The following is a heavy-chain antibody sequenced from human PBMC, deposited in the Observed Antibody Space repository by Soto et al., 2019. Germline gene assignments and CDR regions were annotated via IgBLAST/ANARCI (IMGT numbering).Heavy chain of an antibody. V-gene: IGHV1-2*02. CDR1: GYPVTAYY. CDR3: ARGGGVGVAGSAAFDM. CDR2: INPATGAA. J-gene: IGHJ3*02. D-gene: IGHD3-3*01. Sequence: QLHLVQSGAVVKKPGASVTVSCSASGYPVTAYYMHWVRQAPGRGLEWMGGINPATGAAKYTQTCQGRVTMTRGTATSTVFMELGGLTSEDPAVFYCARGGGVGVAGSAAFDMWGQGTLVTVSS.